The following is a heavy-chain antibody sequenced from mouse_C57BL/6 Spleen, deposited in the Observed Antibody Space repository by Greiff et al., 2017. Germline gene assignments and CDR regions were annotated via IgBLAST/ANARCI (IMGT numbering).Heavy chain of an antibody. J-gene: IGHJ3*01. Sequence: EVKLQQSGGDLVKPGGSLKLSCAASGFTFSSYGMSWVRQTPDKRLEWVATISSGGSYTYYPDSVKGRFTISRDNAKNTLYLQMSSLKSEDTAMYYCARHEDYDYEGGLAYWGQGTLVTVSA. V-gene: IGHV5-6*01. D-gene: IGHD2-4*01. CDR3: ARHEDYDYEGGLAY. CDR2: ISSGGSYT. CDR1: GFTFSSYG.